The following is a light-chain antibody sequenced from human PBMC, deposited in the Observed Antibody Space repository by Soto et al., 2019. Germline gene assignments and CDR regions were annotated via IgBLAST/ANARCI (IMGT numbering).Light chain of an antibody. Sequence: EIVLTQSPATLSVSPGESATLSCRASQNVNIDLVWYQQKPGQAPKVLMFSASARETGIPARFSGGGSETESTLTISSLQPEDSAVYYCQQYNTWPFTFGPGTKVAIK. CDR3: QQYNTWPFT. CDR2: SAS. V-gene: IGKV3D-15*01. J-gene: IGKJ3*01. CDR1: QNVNID.